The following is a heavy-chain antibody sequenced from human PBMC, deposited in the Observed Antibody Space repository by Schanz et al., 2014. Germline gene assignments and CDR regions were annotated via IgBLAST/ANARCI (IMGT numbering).Heavy chain of an antibody. Sequence: EVQLVESGGGLVKPGGSLRLSCAGTGFTFSRYNMNWVRQAPGRGLEWVSSIRRSSGRIYYSDSVKGRFTISRDNAKNLVYLQMNSLRAEDTAVYYCARVRYDILTDYYTEYYFDSWGQGTLVAVSS. D-gene: IGHD3-9*01. J-gene: IGHJ4*02. CDR3: ARVRYDILTDYYTEYYFDS. CDR2: IRRSSGRI. CDR1: GFTFSRYN. V-gene: IGHV3-21*06.